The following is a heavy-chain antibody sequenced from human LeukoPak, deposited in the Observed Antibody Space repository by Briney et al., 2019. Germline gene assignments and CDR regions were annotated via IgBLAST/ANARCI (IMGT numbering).Heavy chain of an antibody. CDR1: GYTFTSYD. Sequence: ASVKVSCKASGYTFTSYDINWVRQATGQGLEWMGWMNPNSGNTGYAQKFQGRVTLNRDTSISTAYMDLSSLRSDDTAVYYCARGGSTWTVHYYGMDVWGQGTTVTVSS. J-gene: IGHJ6*02. V-gene: IGHV1-8*01. CDR3: ARGGSTWTVHYYGMDV. CDR2: MNPNSGNT. D-gene: IGHD6-13*01.